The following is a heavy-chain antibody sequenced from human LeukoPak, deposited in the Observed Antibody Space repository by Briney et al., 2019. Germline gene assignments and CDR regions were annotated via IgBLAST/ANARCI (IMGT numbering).Heavy chain of an antibody. CDR1: GFPFSSYA. V-gene: IGHV3-23*01. CDR3: AKSDYGGIYNPFDY. CDR2: ISGSGGST. D-gene: IGHD4/OR15-4a*01. J-gene: IGHJ4*02. Sequence: TGGSLRLSCAASGFPFSSYAMSWVRQAPGKGLEWVSAISGSGGSTYYADSVKGRFTISRDNSKNTLYLQMNSLRAEDTAVYYCAKSDYGGIYNPFDYWGQGTLVTVSS.